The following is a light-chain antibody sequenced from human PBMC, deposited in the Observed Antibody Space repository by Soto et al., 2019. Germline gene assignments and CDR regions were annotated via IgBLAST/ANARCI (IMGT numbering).Light chain of an antibody. Sequence: EIVLTRSPGLLSLSPGELATLSSSSIQIIDSSCLAWYQKTPGQSPRLLISGASKRATGIPDRFSGSGSGTEFTLTIRSLQSEDFAVYYCQQYNDRPPGTFGQGTKV. V-gene: IGKV3D-15*01. J-gene: IGKJ1*01. CDR2: GAS. CDR1: QIIDSS. CDR3: QQYNDRPPGT.